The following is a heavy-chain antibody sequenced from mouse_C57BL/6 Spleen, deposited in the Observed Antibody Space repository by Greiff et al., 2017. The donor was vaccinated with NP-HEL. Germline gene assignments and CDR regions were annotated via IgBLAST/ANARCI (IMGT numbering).Heavy chain of an antibody. J-gene: IGHJ3*01. CDR1: GFSLTSYG. Sequence: VKVVESGPGLVAPSQSLSITCTVSGFSLTSYGVDWVRQSPGKGLEWLGVIWGVGSTNYNSALKSRLSISKDNSKSQVFLKMNSLQTDDTAMYYCASEDDSAWFAYWGQGTLVTVSA. CDR2: IWGVGST. V-gene: IGHV2-6*01. D-gene: IGHD2-12*01. CDR3: ASEDDSAWFAY.